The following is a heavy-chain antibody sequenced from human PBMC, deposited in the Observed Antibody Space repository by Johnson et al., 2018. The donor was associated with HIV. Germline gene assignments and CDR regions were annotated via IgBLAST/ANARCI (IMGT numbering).Heavy chain of an antibody. J-gene: IGHJ3*02. V-gene: IGHV3-33*08. Sequence: QVQLVESGGGLVQPGRSLRLSCAASGFTFDDYAMHWVRQAPGKGLEWVAVIWYDGSNKYYADSVKGRFTISRDNAKNSLYLQMNSLRPEDTALYYCTRLAPDYDDGHLDSFDIWGQGTMVTVSS. CDR2: IWYDGSNK. D-gene: IGHD4-17*01. CDR3: TRLAPDYDDGHLDSFDI. CDR1: GFTFDDYA.